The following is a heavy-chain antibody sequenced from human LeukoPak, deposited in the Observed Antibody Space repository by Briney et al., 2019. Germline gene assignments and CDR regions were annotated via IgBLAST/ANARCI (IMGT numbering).Heavy chain of an antibody. CDR1: GFTFSSYW. CDR2: INSDGSST. CDR3: AREPYDILTGYQYYFDY. V-gene: IGHV3-74*01. J-gene: IGHJ4*02. Sequence: PGGSLRLSCAASGFTFSSYWMHWVRQAPGKGLVWVSRINSDGSSTSYADSVKGRFTISRDNAKNTLYLQMNSLRAEDTAVYYCAREPYDILTGYQYYFDYWGQGTLVTVSS. D-gene: IGHD3-9*01.